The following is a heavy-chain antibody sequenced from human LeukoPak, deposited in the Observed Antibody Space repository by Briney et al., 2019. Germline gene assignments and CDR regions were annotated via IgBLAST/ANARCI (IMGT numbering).Heavy chain of an antibody. Sequence: PGGSLRLSCEASGFNFNTYSMAWVRQAPGKGLEWVSIISRASESIFYADSVKGRFTISRDNAKNSLYLQMNSLRAEDTAVYYCARDETMIGYFDLWGRGTLVTVSS. CDR3: ARDETMIGYFDL. V-gene: IGHV3-21*01. CDR1: GFNFNTYS. CDR2: ISRASESI. D-gene: IGHD3-22*01. J-gene: IGHJ2*01.